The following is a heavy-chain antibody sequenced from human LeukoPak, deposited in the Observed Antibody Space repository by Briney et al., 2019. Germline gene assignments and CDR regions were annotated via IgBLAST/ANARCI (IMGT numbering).Heavy chain of an antibody. CDR2: IKSKTDGGTT. V-gene: IGHV3-15*01. D-gene: IGHD3-3*01. CDR1: GFTFSNAW. J-gene: IGHJ3*02. Sequence: GGSLRLSCAASGFTFSNAWMSWVRQAPGKGLEWVGRIKSKTDGGTTDYAAPVKGRFTISRDDSKNTLYLQMNSLKTEDTAVYYCTTGTYWLLEWSDAFDIWGQGTMVTVSS. CDR3: TTGTYWLLEWSDAFDI.